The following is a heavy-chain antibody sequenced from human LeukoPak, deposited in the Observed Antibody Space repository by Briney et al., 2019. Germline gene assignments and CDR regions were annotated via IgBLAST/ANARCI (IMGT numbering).Heavy chain of an antibody. D-gene: IGHD5-18*01. J-gene: IGHJ5*02. CDR1: GFTFSSYA. CDR2: ISGRGGST. CDR3: AKGWTAMTPFVNWFDP. Sequence: PGGSLRLSCAASGFTFSSYAMSWVRQAPGKGLEWVSAISGRGGSTYYADSVKGRFTISRDNSKKTLYLQMNSLRAEDTAVYYCAKGWTAMTPFVNWFDPWGQGTLVTVSS. V-gene: IGHV3-23*01.